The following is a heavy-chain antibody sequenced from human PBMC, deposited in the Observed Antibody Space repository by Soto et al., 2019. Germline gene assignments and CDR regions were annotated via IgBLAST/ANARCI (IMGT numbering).Heavy chain of an antibody. V-gene: IGHV1-2*02. Sequence: ASGKVCCKGSGYTFTGYYMHWVRQAPGQGLEWMGWINPNSGGTNYAQKFQGRVTMTRDTSISTAYMELSRLRSDDTAVYYCARGTGEFGELLSPYYYYGMDVWGQGTTVPLSS. CDR1: GYTFTGYY. CDR3: ARGTGEFGELLSPYYYYGMDV. CDR2: INPNSGGT. J-gene: IGHJ6*02. D-gene: IGHD3-10*01.